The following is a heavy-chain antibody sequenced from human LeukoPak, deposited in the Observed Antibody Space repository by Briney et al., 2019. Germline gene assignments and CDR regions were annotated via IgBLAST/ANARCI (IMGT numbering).Heavy chain of an antibody. CDR3: ATDRSSSQY. D-gene: IGHD6-13*01. Sequence: ASVKVSCKASGHTFTSYGINWVRQAPGQGLEWMGWITAKKDKTNYAQKFQGRVTITPDTSTSTVYMELGSLTSDDTAVYYCATDRSSSQYWGQGTLVIVSS. V-gene: IGHV1-18*04. J-gene: IGHJ4*02. CDR2: ITAKKDKT. CDR1: GHTFTSYG.